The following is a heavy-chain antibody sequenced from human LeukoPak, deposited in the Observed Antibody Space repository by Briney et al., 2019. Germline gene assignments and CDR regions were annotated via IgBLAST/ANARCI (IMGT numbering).Heavy chain of an antibody. CDR3: ATDYDYVWGSYRYPAPLDY. Sequence: ASVKVSCKASGYTLTGYYMHWVRQAPGQGIEWMGWINPNSCGTNYAQKFQGRVTMTRDTSISTAYMELSRLRSDDTSVYYCATDYDYVWGSYRYPAPLDYGGQGTLVTVSS. D-gene: IGHD3-16*02. J-gene: IGHJ4*02. V-gene: IGHV1-2*02. CDR1: GYTLTGYY. CDR2: INPNSCGT.